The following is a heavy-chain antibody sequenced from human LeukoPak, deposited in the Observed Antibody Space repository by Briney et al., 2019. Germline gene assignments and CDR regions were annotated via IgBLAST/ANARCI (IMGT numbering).Heavy chain of an antibody. J-gene: IGHJ4*02. Sequence: GESLKISCKGSGYSFSTYWIGWVRQMPGKGLEWMGMLYPGDSDTRYSPSFQGRVTMSADKSINTAYLQWSSLKASDTAMYYCARHAPVGLTIGGIIDSWGQGTLVTVST. CDR1: GYSFSTYW. V-gene: IGHV5-51*01. CDR3: ARHAPVGLTIGGIIDS. CDR2: LYPGDSDT. D-gene: IGHD3-16*01.